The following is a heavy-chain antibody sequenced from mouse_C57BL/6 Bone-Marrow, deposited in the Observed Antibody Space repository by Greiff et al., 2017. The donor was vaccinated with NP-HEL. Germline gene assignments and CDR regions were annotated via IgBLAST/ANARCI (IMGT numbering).Heavy chain of an antibody. CDR1: GYAFSSSW. CDR2: IYPGDGDT. Sequence: VKVVESGPELVKPGASVKISCKASGYAFSSSWMNWVKQRPGKGLEWIGRIYPGDGDTNYNGKFKGKATLTADKSSSTAYMQLSSLTSEDSAVYFCAPTVEAMDYWGQGTSVTVSS. J-gene: IGHJ4*01. V-gene: IGHV1-82*01. CDR3: APTVEAMDY. D-gene: IGHD1-1*01.